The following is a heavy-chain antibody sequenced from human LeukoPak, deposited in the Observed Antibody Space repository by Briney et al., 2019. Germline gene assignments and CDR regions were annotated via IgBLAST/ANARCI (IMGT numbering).Heavy chain of an antibody. D-gene: IGHD2-15*01. CDR2: IIPIFGTA. CDR3: ARLLCSGGSCYFDY. V-gene: IGHV1-69*05. J-gene: IGHJ4*02. Sequence: WASVKVSCKASGGTFSSYAISWVRQAPGQGLEWMGGIIPIFGTANYAQKFQGRVTMTRDTSISTAYMELSRLRSDDTAVYYCARLLCSGGSCYFDYWGQGTLVTVSS. CDR1: GGTFSSYA.